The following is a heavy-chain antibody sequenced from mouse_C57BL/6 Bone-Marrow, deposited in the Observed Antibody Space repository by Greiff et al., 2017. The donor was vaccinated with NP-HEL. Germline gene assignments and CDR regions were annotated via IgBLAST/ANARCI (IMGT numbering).Heavy chain of an antibody. D-gene: IGHD1-1*01. CDR3: FSITTEVAHWDFDV. J-gene: IGHJ1*03. CDR1: GYTFTSYW. Sequence: VQLQQSGAELVKPGASVKLSCKASGYTFTSYWMQWVKQRPGQGLEWIGEIDPSDSYTNYNQKFKGKATLTVDTSSSTAYMQLSSLTSEDSAVYYCFSITTEVAHWDFDVWGTGTTVTVSS. CDR2: IDPSDSYT. V-gene: IGHV1-50*01.